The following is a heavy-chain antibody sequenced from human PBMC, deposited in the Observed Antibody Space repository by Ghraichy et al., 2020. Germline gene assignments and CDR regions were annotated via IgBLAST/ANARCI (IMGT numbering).Heavy chain of an antibody. D-gene: IGHD5-18*01. V-gene: IGHV3-30-3*01. Sequence: LSLTCAASGFTFSNYAMHWVRQAPGKGLEWVALLSYDGGNKFYADSVKGQFTISRDNSKNTLYLQMNNLGGEDTAVYYCARAAWDTSLATAHLDHWGQGTLVTVSS. CDR2: LSYDGGNK. CDR3: ARAAWDTSLATAHLDH. J-gene: IGHJ4*02. CDR1: GFTFSNYA.